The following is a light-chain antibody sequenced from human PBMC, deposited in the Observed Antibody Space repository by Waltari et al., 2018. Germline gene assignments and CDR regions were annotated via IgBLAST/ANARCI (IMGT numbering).Light chain of an antibody. CDR3: QVWDGSSDHYV. CDR2: DDS. CDR1: NMKSKH. J-gene: IGLJ1*01. Sequence: SYVLTQPPSVSGAPGQTARITCGGNNMKSKHVPWYQQKPGQAPVLVIYDDSDRPSGIPERFAGSNSGNVATLAIFGLEAGDEADYYCQVWDGSSDHYVFGSGTKVTVL. V-gene: IGLV3-21*02.